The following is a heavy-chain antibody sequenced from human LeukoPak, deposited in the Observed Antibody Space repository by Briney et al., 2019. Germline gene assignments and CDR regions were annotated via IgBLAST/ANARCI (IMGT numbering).Heavy chain of an antibody. D-gene: IGHD2-15*01. V-gene: IGHV1-18*01. CDR2: ISAYNGNT. CDR3: ARDTYCSGGSCYPEELSFMSP. Sequence: ASVKVSCKASGYTFTSYGISWVRQAPGQGLEWMGWISAYNGNTNYAQKLQGRVTMTTDTSTSTAYMELRSLRSDDTAVYYCARDTYCSGGSCYPEELSFMSPWGQGTLVTVSS. J-gene: IGHJ5*02. CDR1: GYTFTSYG.